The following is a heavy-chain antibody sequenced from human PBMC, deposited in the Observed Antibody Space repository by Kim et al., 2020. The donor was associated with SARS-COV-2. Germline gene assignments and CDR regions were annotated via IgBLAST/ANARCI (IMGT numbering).Heavy chain of an antibody. CDR2: ISGSGGST. CDR1: GFTFSSYA. V-gene: IGHV3-23*01. D-gene: IGHD6-13*01. J-gene: IGHJ5*02. Sequence: GGSLRLSCAASGFTFSSYAMSWVRQAPGKGLEWVSAISGSGGSTYYADSVKGRFTISRDNSKNTLYLQMNSLRAEDTAVYYCATSPPPGIAAALTLGWFDPWGQGTLVTVSS. CDR3: ATSPPPGIAAALTLGWFDP.